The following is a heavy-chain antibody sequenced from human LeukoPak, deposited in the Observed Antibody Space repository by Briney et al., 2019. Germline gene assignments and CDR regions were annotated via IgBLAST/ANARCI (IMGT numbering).Heavy chain of an antibody. D-gene: IGHD1-26*01. V-gene: IGHV1-3*01. CDR1: GYTFTSYA. Sequence: GASVKVSFKASGYTFTSYAMHWVRQAPGQRLEWMGWINAGNGNTKYSQKFQARVTITRDTSASTAYMELSSLRSEDTAVYYCARARGGVSFFDYWGQGTLVTVSS. J-gene: IGHJ4*02. CDR2: INAGNGNT. CDR3: ARARGGVSFFDY.